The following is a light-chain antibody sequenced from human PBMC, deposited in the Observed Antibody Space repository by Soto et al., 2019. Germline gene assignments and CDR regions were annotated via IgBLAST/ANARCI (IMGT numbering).Light chain of an antibody. Sequence: DIQMTQSPSTLSASVGDRVTITCRASQSISSWLAWYQQKPGKAPKLLIYDASRLESGVPSRFSGRGSGTQFTLTISSLQPDDFATYYCQPYNSVSGTFGPGTKV. CDR1: QSISSW. CDR2: DAS. V-gene: IGKV1-5*01. CDR3: QPYNSVSGT. J-gene: IGKJ1*01.